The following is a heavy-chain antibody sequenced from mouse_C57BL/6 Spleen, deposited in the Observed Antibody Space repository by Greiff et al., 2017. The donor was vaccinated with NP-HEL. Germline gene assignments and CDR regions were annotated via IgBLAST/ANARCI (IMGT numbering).Heavy chain of an antibody. V-gene: IGHV1-22*01. D-gene: IGHD2-4*01. Sequence: VQLKQSGPELVKPGASVKMSCKASGYTFTDYNMHWVKQSHGKSLEWIGYINPNNGGTSYNQKFKGKATLTVNKSYSTAYMELRSLTSEDSAVYYCARRGIYYDYVDAMDYWGQGTSVTVSS. J-gene: IGHJ4*01. CDR3: ARRGIYYDYVDAMDY. CDR1: GYTFTDYN. CDR2: INPNNGGT.